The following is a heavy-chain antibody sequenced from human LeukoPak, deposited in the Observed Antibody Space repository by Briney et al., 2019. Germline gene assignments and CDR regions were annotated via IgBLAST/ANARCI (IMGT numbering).Heavy chain of an antibody. D-gene: IGHD6-13*01. CDR1: GFTVSSNY. J-gene: IGHJ4*02. Sequence: GGSLRLSCAASGFTVSSNYMSWVRQAPGKGLEWVSVIYSGGSTYYADSVKGRFTISRDNSKNTLYLQTNSLRAEDTAVYYCARVGSSWDFDYWGQGTLVTVSS. CDR2: IYSGGST. V-gene: IGHV3-66*02. CDR3: ARVGSSWDFDY.